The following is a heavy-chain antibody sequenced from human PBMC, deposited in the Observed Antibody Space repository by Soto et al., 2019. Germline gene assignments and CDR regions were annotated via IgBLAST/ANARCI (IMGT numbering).Heavy chain of an antibody. D-gene: IGHD2-21*02. CDR3: ARDRTAGYYYYYGMDV. Sequence: PGGSLRLSCAASGFTFSSYWMSWVRQAPGKGLEWVANIKQDGSEKYYVDSVKGRFTISRDNAKNSLYLQMNNLRAEDTAVYYCARDRTAGYYYYYGMDVWGQGTTVTVSS. V-gene: IGHV3-7*01. CDR2: IKQDGSEK. J-gene: IGHJ6*02. CDR1: GFTFSSYW.